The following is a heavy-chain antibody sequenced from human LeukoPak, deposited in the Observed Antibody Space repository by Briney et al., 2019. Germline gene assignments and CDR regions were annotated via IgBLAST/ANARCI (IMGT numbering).Heavy chain of an antibody. CDR3: ASISITTPQYGMDV. Sequence: SVKVSCKASGGTFSSYAISWVRQAPGQGLELMGRIIPILGIANYAQKFQGRVTITADKSTSTAYMELSSLRSEDTAVYYCASISITTPQYGMDVWGQGTTVTVSS. CDR1: GGTFSSYA. CDR2: IIPILGIA. D-gene: IGHD3-3*01. V-gene: IGHV1-69*04. J-gene: IGHJ6*02.